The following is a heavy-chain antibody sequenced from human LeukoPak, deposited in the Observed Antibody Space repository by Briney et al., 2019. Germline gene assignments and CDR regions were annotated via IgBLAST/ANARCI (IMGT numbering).Heavy chain of an antibody. CDR1: GFTFSSYS. V-gene: IGHV3-48*02. J-gene: IGHJ4*02. CDR3: ASTTYYYGSSGYYYGY. D-gene: IGHD3-22*01. CDR2: ISSSSSTI. Sequence: GGSLRLSCAASGFTFSSYSMNWVRQAPGKGLEWVSYISSSSSTIYYADSVKGRFTISRDNAKNSLYLQMNSLRDEDTAVYYCASTTYYYGSSGYYYGYWGQGTLVTVSS.